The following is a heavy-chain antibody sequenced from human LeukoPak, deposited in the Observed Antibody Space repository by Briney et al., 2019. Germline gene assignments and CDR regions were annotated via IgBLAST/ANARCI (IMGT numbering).Heavy chain of an antibody. CDR2: VSYDGSNK. D-gene: IGHD2-15*01. Sequence: GGSLRLSCAASGFTFSSYGMHWVRQAPGKGLEWVAVVSYDGSNKYYADSVKGRFTISRDNSKNTLYLQMNSLRAEDTAVYYCAKNSCSGGSCKTTPYFDYWGQGTLVTVSS. J-gene: IGHJ4*02. V-gene: IGHV3-30*18. CDR3: AKNSCSGGSCKTTPYFDY. CDR1: GFTFSSYG.